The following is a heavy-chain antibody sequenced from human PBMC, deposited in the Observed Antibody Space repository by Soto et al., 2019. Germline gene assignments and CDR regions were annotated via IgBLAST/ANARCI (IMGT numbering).Heavy chain of an antibody. CDR2: IWYDGSNK. Sequence: PVGSLRLSCAASGFTFSSYGMHWVRQAPGKGLEWVAVIWYDGSNKYYADSVKGRFTISRDNSKNTLYLQMNSLRAEDTAVYYCAREKRHSSGWYDWFDPWGQGTLVTVSS. CDR1: GFTFSSYG. CDR3: AREKRHSSGWYDWFDP. J-gene: IGHJ5*02. V-gene: IGHV3-33*01. D-gene: IGHD6-19*01.